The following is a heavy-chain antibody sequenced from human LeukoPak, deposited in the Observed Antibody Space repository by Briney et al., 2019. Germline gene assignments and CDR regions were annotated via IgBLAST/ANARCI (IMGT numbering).Heavy chain of an antibody. J-gene: IGHJ6*02. CDR2: IYHSGST. D-gene: IGHD5-24*01. V-gene: IGHV4-30-2*01. CDR3: ARDPNDGSYGMDV. Sequence: PSETLSLTCAVSGGSISSGGYSWSWLRQPPGKGLEWIGYIYHSGSTYYNPSLKSRVTISVDRSKKQFSLKLSSVTAEDTAVYYCARDPNDGSYGMDVWGQGTTVTVSS. CDR1: GGSISSGGYS.